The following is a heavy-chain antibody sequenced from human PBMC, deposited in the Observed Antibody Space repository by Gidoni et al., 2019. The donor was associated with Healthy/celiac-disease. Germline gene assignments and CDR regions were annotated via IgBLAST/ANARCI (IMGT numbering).Heavy chain of an antibody. V-gene: IGHV3-33*01. Sequence: VQLVESGGGVVSPGRSLRLSRASYGFSFSSYGMHWVRQAPGTGLEWVAVIWYDGSNKYYADSVKGRFTISRDNSKNTLYLQMNSLRAEDTAVYYCAYSSSWWVYFDYWGQGTLVTVSS. J-gene: IGHJ4*02. CDR1: GFSFSSYG. CDR3: AYSSSWWVYFDY. D-gene: IGHD6-13*01. CDR2: IWYDGSNK.